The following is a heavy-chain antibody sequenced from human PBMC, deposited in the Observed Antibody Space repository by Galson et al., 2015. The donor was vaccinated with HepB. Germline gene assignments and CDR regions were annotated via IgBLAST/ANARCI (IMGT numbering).Heavy chain of an antibody. V-gene: IGHV1-46*01. CDR1: RYTFTSYY. D-gene: IGHD2-2*02. CDR3: ARDRYCSSTSCYIFDY. CDR2: INPSGGST. Sequence: SVKVSCKASRYTFTSYYMHWVRQAPGQGLEWMGIINPSGGSTSYAQKFQGRVTMTRDTSTSTVYMELSSLRSEDTAVYYCARDRYCSSTSCYIFDYWGQGTLVTVSS. J-gene: IGHJ4*02.